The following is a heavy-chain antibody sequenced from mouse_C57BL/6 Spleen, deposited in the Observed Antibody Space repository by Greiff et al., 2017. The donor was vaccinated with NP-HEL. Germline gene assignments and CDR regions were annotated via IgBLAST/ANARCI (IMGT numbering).Heavy chain of an antibody. CDR3: ARRSVYYGSSYWYFDV. D-gene: IGHD1-1*01. Sequence: ESGPGLVKPSQSLSLTCSVTGYSITSGYYWNWIRQFPGNKLEWMGYISYDGSNNYNPSLKNRISITRDTSKNQFFLKLNSVTTEDTATYYCARRSVYYGSSYWYFDVWGTGTTVTVSS. CDR1: GYSITSGYY. CDR2: ISYDGSN. V-gene: IGHV3-6*01. J-gene: IGHJ1*03.